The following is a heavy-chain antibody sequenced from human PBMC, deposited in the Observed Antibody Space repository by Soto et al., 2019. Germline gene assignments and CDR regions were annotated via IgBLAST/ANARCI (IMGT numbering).Heavy chain of an antibody. CDR2: ISAYNGNT. J-gene: IGHJ4*02. V-gene: IGHV1-18*01. D-gene: IGHD3-22*01. CDR3: AKYHLDTSTSRNTFDY. CDR1: GYTFTSYG. Sequence: ASVKVSCKASGYTFTSYGISWVRQAPGQGLEWMGWISAYNGNTNYAQKLQGRVTMTTDTSTSTAYMELNSLRAEDTAVYYCAKYHLDTSTSRNTFDYWGQGTLVTVSS.